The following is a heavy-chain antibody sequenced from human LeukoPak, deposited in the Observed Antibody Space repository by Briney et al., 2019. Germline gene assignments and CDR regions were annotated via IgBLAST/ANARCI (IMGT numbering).Heavy chain of an antibody. CDR1: GFTFDDYA. J-gene: IGHJ4*02. D-gene: IGHD6-19*01. CDR3: AKDGLEQWLVTYY. Sequence: PGGSLRLSCAASGFTFDDYAMYWVRQAPGKGLEWVSLITGGGGSTYYADSVKGRFTISRDNSKNSLYLQMNSLTTEDTALYYCAKDGLEQWLVTYYWGQGTLVTVSS. V-gene: IGHV3-43*02. CDR2: ITGGGGST.